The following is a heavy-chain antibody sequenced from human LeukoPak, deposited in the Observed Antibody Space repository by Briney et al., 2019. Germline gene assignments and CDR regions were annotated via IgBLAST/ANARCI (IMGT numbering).Heavy chain of an antibody. D-gene: IGHD1-20*01. V-gene: IGHV3-23*01. CDR1: GFTFSTYA. J-gene: IGHJ6*02. Sequence: GGSLRLSCAASGFTFSTYAVTWVRQAPGRGLEWVSGISASGGSTFYADSVKGRFAISRDNSTNTLYLQMNSLRAEDTAVYYCAKDITGTSYFYGLDVWGQGTTVTVSS. CDR3: AKDITGTSYFYGLDV. CDR2: ISASGGST.